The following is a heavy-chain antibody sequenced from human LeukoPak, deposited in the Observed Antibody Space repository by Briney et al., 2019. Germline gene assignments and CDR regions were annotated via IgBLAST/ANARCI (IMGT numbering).Heavy chain of an antibody. J-gene: IGHJ4*02. CDR2: INHSGST. V-gene: IGHV4-34*01. CDR3: ARSSVLRAWYYFDY. D-gene: IGHD2-8*02. Sequence: SETLSLTCAVYGGSFSGYYWSWIRQPPGKGLEWIGEINHSGSTNYNPSLKSRVTISVNTSKNQFSLKLSSVTAADTAVYYCARSSVLRAWYYFDYWGQGTLVTVSS. CDR1: GGSFSGYY.